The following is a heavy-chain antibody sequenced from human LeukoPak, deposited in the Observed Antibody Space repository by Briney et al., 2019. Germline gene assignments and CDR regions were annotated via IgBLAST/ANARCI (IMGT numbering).Heavy chain of an antibody. CDR1: GFTFSSYA. CDR2: ISGNGGYT. D-gene: IGHD4-17*01. CDR3: ARDKSYGDSEDY. V-gene: IGHV3-23*01. Sequence: GGSLRLSCAASGFTFSSYAMSWVRQAPGKGLEWVSSISGNGGYTYHADSVKGRFTISRDNSKNTLYMQMNSLRAEDTAVYFCARDKSYGDSEDYWGQGTLVTVSS. J-gene: IGHJ4*02.